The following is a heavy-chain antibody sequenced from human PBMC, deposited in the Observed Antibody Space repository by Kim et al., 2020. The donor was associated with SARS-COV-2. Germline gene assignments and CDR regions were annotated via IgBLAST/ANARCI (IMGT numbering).Heavy chain of an antibody. CDR2: IWNDGSKK. V-gene: IGHV3-33*06. D-gene: IGHD4-17*01. CDR1: GFPFSSYG. J-gene: IGHJ4*02. CDR3: AKSSVPTVYYFDN. Sequence: GGSLRLSCAASGFPFSSYGMHWVRQAPGKGLEWVAVIWNDGSKKYYADSVKGRFSISRDNSKKMLYLEMNSLRGEDTAVYYCAKSSVPTVYYFDNWGQGTLVTVPS.